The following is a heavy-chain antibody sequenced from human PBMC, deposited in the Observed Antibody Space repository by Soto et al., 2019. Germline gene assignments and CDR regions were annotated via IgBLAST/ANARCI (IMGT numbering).Heavy chain of an antibody. J-gene: IGHJ4*02. CDR2: IYHSGST. CDR3: ATVSLQLTTMDY. V-gene: IGHV4-61*01. CDR1: VGSVSSGSYY. Sequence: PSETLSLTCTVSVGSVSSGSYYWNWIRQPPGKGLEWIGSIYHSGSTDYNPSLKSRVTISVDTSKNQFSLKLGSVTAADTAVYYCATVSLQLTTMDYWGQGALLTVSS. D-gene: IGHD4-4*01.